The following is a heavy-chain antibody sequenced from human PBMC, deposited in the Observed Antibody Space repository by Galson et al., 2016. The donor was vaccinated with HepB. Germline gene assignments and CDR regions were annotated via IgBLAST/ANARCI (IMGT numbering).Heavy chain of an antibody. V-gene: IGHV5-51*01. J-gene: IGHJ4*02. CDR3: ARQVGATHDH. CDR2: IYPGDSDT. D-gene: IGHD1-26*01. CDR1: GYSFAKYW. Sequence: QSGAEVKKPGESLQISCQGSGYSFAKYWIVWVRQMPGKGLEWMGIIYPGDSDTTYSPSFQGQVTISADKSISTAYLQWSSLKASDTAMYDCARQVGATHDHGGQGTLVTGAS.